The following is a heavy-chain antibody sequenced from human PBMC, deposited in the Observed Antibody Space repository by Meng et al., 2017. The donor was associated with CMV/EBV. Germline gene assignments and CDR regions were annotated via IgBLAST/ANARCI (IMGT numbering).Heavy chain of an antibody. D-gene: IGHD3-10*01. CDR1: GVSVSGSY. CDR3: ARESMVRGED. V-gene: IGHV4-34*01. Sequence: GTLSVPSPCDGVSVSGSYGPWVRQRPGKGLELIGEINHSGSPNYNPSLKSRVTISVDTSKNQFSLKLSSVTAADTAVYYCARESMVRGEDWGQGTLVTVSS. J-gene: IGHJ4*02. CDR2: INHSGSP.